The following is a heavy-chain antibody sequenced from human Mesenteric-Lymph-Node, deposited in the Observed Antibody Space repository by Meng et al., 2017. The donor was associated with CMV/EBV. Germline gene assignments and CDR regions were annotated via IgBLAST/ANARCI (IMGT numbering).Heavy chain of an antibody. CDR2: IYHSGST. D-gene: IGHD2/OR15-2a*01. CDR3: AREQKTMVTDAGLGYFRVDP. CDR1: GASITDYY. Sequence: GSLRLSCTVSGASITDYYWNWIRLTPGKGLEWIGFIYHSGSTNYNPSLQSRVTMSVDKSKNQFSLRLASMTAADTAVYYCAREQKTMVTDAGLGYFRVDPWGQGALVTVSS. V-gene: IGHV4-59*01. J-gene: IGHJ5*02.